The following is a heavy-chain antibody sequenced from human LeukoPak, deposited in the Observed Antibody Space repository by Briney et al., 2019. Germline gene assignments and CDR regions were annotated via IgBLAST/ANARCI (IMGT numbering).Heavy chain of an antibody. CDR3: AAVVAATRWFDY. CDR2: IYYSGST. CDR1: GGSISSYY. Sequence: SETLSLTCTVSGGSISSYYWSWIRQPPGKGLEWIGYIYYSGSTNYNPSLKSRVTISVDTSKNLFSLKLSSVTAADTAVYYCAAVVAATRWFDYWGQGTLVTVSS. D-gene: IGHD2-15*01. J-gene: IGHJ4*02. V-gene: IGHV4-59*01.